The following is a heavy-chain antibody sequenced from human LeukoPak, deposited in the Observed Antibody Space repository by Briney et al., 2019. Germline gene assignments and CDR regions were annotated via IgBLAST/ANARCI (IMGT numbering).Heavy chain of an antibody. CDR1: GASFSGYY. Sequence: SETLSLTCAVYGASFSGYYWSWIRQPPGKGLEWIGYIYYSGSTNYNPSLKSRVTISVDTSKNQFSLKLSSVTAADTAVYYCARAYGITMVHYGMDVWGQGTTVTVSS. CDR3: ARAYGITMVHYGMDV. V-gene: IGHV4-59*01. CDR2: IYYSGST. D-gene: IGHD3-10*01. J-gene: IGHJ6*02.